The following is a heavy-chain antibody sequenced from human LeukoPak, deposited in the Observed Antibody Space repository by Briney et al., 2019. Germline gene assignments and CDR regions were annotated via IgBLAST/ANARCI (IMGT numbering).Heavy chain of an antibody. CDR2: ISSNGDST. CDR3: VKALGQWLTPTNFEY. Sequence: GGSLRLSCSASGFTFSNYAMHWVRQAPGKGLEYVSGISSNGDSTYYADSVKGRFTISRDNSKNTLNLQMSNLRAEDTAVYYCVKALGQWLTPTNFEYWGQGTLVTVSS. V-gene: IGHV3-64D*06. D-gene: IGHD6-19*01. CDR1: GFTFSNYA. J-gene: IGHJ4*02.